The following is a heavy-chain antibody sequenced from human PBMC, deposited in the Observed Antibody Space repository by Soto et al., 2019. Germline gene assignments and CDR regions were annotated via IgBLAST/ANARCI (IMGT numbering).Heavy chain of an antibody. CDR1: GYTFIGYY. Sequence: QVQLVQSGAEVKKPGASVKVSCKASGYTFIGYYMHWVRQAPGQGLEWMGWINPNSGGTNYAQKFQGRVTMTRDTSISTAYMELSRLRSDDTAVYYCARDSRYYDILTGYYRRFDPWGQGTLVTVSS. J-gene: IGHJ5*02. V-gene: IGHV1-2*02. D-gene: IGHD3-9*01. CDR3: ARDSRYYDILTGYYRRFDP. CDR2: INPNSGGT.